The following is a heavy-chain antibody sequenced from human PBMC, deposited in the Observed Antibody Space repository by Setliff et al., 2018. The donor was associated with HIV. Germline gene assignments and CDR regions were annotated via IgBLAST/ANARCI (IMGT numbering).Heavy chain of an antibody. CDR1: GGTLSSYA. V-gene: IGHV1-69*10. J-gene: IGHJ6*04. D-gene: IGHD1-26*01. CDR3: ASAIVGLGYNFFSVDV. Sequence: SVKVSCKASGGTLSSYAVSWVRQAPGQGLEWMGGIIPILDVTTSAQKFQGRLTITADKSTSTAYMELSSLRSEDTAVYYCASAIVGLGYNFFSVDVWGKGTTVTVSS. CDR2: IIPILDVT.